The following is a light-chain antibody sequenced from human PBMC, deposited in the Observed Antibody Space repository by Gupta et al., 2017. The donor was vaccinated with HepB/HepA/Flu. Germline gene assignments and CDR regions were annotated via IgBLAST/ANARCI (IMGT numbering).Light chain of an antibody. J-gene: IGKJ3*01. CDR2: LGS. Sequence: DIVMTQSPISLPVTPGEPASISCRSSQSLLHSNGYNYMDWYLQKPGQSPQLLIYLGSNRASGVPDRLSGSGSGTDFTLKISRVEAEDVGVYYCMQALQTPIFTFGPGTKVDIK. V-gene: IGKV2-28*01. CDR1: QSLLHSNGYNY. CDR3: MQALQTPIFT.